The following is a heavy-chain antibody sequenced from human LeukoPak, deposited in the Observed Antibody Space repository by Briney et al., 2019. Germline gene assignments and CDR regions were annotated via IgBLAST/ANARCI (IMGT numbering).Heavy chain of an antibody. V-gene: IGHV3-7*01. CDR2: ISPDGSET. J-gene: IGHJ4*02. CDR3: ARPRVPDS. CDR1: GFTFSSSW. Sequence: GGSLRLSCAASGFTFSSSWMSWVRQAPGKGLEWVANISPDGSETNYVDSVKGRFTISRDYAKNSLYLQMNSLRAEDTAVYYCARPRVPDSWGQGTLVTVSS.